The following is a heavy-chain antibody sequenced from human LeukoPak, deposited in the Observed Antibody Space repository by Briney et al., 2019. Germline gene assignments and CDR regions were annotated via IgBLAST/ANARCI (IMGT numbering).Heavy chain of an antibody. CDR1: GYTFTTYD. J-gene: IGHJ5*02. CDR3: AREGCSSTSCYTWFDP. V-gene: IGHV1-8*03. D-gene: IGHD2-2*02. CDR2: MNPNSGNT. Sequence: ASVKVSCKASGYTFTTYDINWVRQATGQGLEGMGWMNPNSGNTGYAQKFQGRVTITRNTSISTAYMELSSLRSEDTAVYYCAREGCSSTSCYTWFDPWGQGTLVTVSS.